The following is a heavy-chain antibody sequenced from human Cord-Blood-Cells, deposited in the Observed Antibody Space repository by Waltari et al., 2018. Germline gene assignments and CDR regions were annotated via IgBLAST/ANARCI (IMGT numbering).Heavy chain of an antibody. CDR3: ARETRYSGYDSRGFDY. CDR1: GGSFSGYY. D-gene: IGHD5-12*01. CDR2: INHSGST. J-gene: IGHJ4*02. Sequence: QVQLQQWGAGLLKPSETLSLTCAVYGGSFSGYYWSWTRQPPGKGLEWIGEINHSGSTNYNPSLKSRVTISVDTSKNQFSLKLSSVTAADTAVYYCARETRYSGYDSRGFDYWGQGTLVTVSS. V-gene: IGHV4-34*01.